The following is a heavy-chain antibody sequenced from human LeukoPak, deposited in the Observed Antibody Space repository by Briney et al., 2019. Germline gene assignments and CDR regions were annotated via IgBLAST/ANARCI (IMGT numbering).Heavy chain of an antibody. D-gene: IGHD1-26*01. V-gene: IGHV4-59*08. CDR1: GGSLTSYY. Sequence: PSETLSLTCTVSGGSLTSYYWCWVRHPPGKGLEWIGYIYYSGSTNYTPSLKSRVTISVDTSKNQFSLRLSSVTVADTAVYYCARHSGSSYSINYWGQGTLVTVSS. CDR3: ARHSGSSYSINY. CDR2: IYYSGST. J-gene: IGHJ4*02.